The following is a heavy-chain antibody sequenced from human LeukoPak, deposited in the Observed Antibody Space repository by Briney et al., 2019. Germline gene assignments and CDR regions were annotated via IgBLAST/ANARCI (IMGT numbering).Heavy chain of an antibody. CDR1: GDSLSSYY. J-gene: IGHJ5*02. CDR2: IYTSETI. Sequence: SETLSLTCTVPGDSLSSYYWCWIRQPAGKGVEWVGRIYTSETINYNPSLKGRVTMSVDTSKNQLSLKLSSVTAADTAVYYCARHRYWSSSSCCTRAFDPWGQGTLVTVSS. CDR3: ARHRYWSSSSCCTRAFDP. D-gene: IGHD2-2*02. V-gene: IGHV4-4*07.